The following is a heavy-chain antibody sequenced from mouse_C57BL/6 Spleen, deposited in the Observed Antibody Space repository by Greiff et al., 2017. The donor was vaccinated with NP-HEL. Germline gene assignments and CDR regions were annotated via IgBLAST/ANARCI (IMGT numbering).Heavy chain of an antibody. J-gene: IGHJ3*01. Sequence: QQSCKASGYTFTSYWMHWVKQRPIQGLEWIGNIDPSDSETHYNQKFKDKATLTVDKSSSTAYMQLSSLTSEDSAVYYCSSSGHGFAYWGQGTLVTVSA. CDR3: SSSGHGFAY. CDR1: GYTFTSYW. V-gene: IGHV1-52*01. D-gene: IGHD3-2*02. CDR2: IDPSDSET.